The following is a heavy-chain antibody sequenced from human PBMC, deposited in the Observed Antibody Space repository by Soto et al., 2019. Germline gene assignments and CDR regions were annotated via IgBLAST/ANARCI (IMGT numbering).Heavy chain of an antibody. CDR2: IIPIFGTA. CDR3: VRDDLLAAREPRQKMNQTGYSYGMEV. D-gene: IGHD6-6*01. V-gene: IGHV1-69*01. CDR1: VGTFSSYA. J-gene: IGHJ6*02. Sequence: QVQLVPSGAAVKKPGSSVKVSCKASVGTFSSYAISLVLQAPGQGLEWLGGIIPIFGTANYAQKFQGRVTINADVSTGPAYMELISLRADDAAVDYCVRDDLLAAREPRQKMNQTGYSYGMEVCVQCPTVTASS.